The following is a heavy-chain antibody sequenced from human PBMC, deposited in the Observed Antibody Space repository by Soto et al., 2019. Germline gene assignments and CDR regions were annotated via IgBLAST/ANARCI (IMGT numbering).Heavy chain of an antibody. Sequence: SGYSFTNYWISWVRQMPGKGLEWMGRIDPSDSYTNYSPSFQGHVTISADKSISTAYLQWSSLKASDTAVYYCAKATAFTMIVVPPFDYWGQGTLVTVSS. CDR2: IDPSDSYT. CDR3: AKATAFTMIVVPPFDY. D-gene: IGHD3-22*01. CDR1: GYSFTNYW. J-gene: IGHJ4*02. V-gene: IGHV5-10-1*01.